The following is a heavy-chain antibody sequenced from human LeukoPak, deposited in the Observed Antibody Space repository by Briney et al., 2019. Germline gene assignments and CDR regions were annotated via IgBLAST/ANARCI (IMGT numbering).Heavy chain of an antibody. Sequence: ASVKVSCKASGYTFTSYYMHWVRQAPGQGLEWMGIINPSGGSTSYAQKFQGRVTITRDTSASTAYMELSSLRSEDTAVYYCARGAYYYGSGSHNDLDYWGQGTLVTVSS. J-gene: IGHJ4*02. CDR2: INPSGGST. CDR3: ARGAYYYGSGSHNDLDY. V-gene: IGHV1-46*01. D-gene: IGHD3-10*01. CDR1: GYTFTSYY.